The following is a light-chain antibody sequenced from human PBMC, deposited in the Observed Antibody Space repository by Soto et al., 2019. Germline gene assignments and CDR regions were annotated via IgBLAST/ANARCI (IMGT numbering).Light chain of an antibody. CDR1: QSLITRD. Sequence: EIVLTQSPGTLSLFPGERATLSGRASQSLITRDLAWYQQKPGQAPRLLIYGASSRATGIPDRFGGSGCGKDFPLTISRLEHEDFAVYSCQQYGTSPTFGQGTRLEIK. CDR2: GAS. J-gene: IGKJ5*01. V-gene: IGKV3-20*01. CDR3: QQYGTSPT.